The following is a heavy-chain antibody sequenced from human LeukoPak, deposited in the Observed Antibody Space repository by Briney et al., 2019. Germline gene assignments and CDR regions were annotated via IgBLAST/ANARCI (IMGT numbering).Heavy chain of an antibody. V-gene: IGHV3-21*01. CDR1: GFTFSSYE. D-gene: IGHD3-10*01. CDR3: ARDLVWFGEPKGYYNYMDV. J-gene: IGHJ6*03. CDR2: ISSSSSYI. Sequence: GGSLRLSCAASGFTFSSYEMNWVRQAPGKGLEWVSSISSSSSYIYYADSEKGRFIISRDNAKNSLYLQMNPLRAEDTAVYYCARDLVWFGEPKGYYNYMDVWGQGTMVTVSS.